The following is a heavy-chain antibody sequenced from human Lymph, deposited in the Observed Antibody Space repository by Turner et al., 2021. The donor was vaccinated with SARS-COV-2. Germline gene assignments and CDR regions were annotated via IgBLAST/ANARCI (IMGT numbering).Heavy chain of an antibody. CDR1: GFNVSSNY. J-gene: IGHJ3*02. V-gene: IGHV3-53*02. CDR3: ARDNPHDAFDI. CDR2: IYSGGST. Sequence: EVQLVDTGRGLFQPGRSLQLSCAASGFNVSSNYMSWVRQAPGKGMEWVSVIYSGGSTYYADSVRGRFTISRDNSKNTLYLQMNSLRAEDTAVYYCARDNPHDAFDIWGQGTMVTVSS.